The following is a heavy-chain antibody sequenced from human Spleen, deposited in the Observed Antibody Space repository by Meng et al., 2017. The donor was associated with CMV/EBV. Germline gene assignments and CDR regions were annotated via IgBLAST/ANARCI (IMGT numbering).Heavy chain of an antibody. Sequence: KASGGTCSRYGISWVRQAPGQGLEWMGRIIPILGTTNYAQKFQGRVTISTDESTNTAYMELSSLRSEDTAMYYCARASYSASWYYFDFWGQGTLVTVSS. D-gene: IGHD2-2*01. CDR2: IIPILGTT. CDR3: ARASYSASWYYFDF. J-gene: IGHJ4*02. CDR1: GGTCSRYG. V-gene: IGHV1-69*11.